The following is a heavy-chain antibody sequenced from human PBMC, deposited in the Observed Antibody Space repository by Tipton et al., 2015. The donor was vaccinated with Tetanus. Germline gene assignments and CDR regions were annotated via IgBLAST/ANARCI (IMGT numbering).Heavy chain of an antibody. D-gene: IGHD1-14*01. V-gene: IGHV5-10-1*01. CDR1: GYSFTNYW. CDR3: ARQKRNSSDHTY. CDR2: IDPSDSYT. Sequence: QLVQSGAEVKKPGESLRISCKGSGYSFTNYWINWVRQMPGKGLEWMGKIDPSDSYTKYSPPFQGHVTISADKSISTAYLQWRSLRASAPAIYYCARQKRNSSDHTYWGQGPLVSVSS. J-gene: IGHJ4*02.